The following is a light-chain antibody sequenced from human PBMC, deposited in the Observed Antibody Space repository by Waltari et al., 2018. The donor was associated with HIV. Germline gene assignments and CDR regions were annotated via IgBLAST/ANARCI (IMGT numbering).Light chain of an antibody. CDR1: QSISLFY. V-gene: IGKV3-20*01. CDR2: GTS. CDR3: QRFHNSRYT. Sequence: DIVLDQSPGTLSFSPGERATLSCRASQSISLFYLAWYQQRPGQAPRLLIYGTSTRVTGIPDRFIGTGSGTDFTLTITRLEPEDVAVYYCQRFHNSRYTFGQGTKLEI. J-gene: IGKJ2*01.